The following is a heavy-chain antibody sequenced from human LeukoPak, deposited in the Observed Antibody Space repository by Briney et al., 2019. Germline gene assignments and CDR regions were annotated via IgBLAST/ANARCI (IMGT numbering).Heavy chain of an antibody. CDR2: IDWDDHK. CDR3: ARISVGTSCQGNY. CDR1: GFSLSTSGMW. D-gene: IGHD2-2*01. J-gene: IGHJ4*02. Sequence: SGXALVKPTPPLTLTCTFSGFSLSTSGMWVSWIRQPPVKALEGLARIDWDDHKYYRTSLKTRLTISKDTSKNQVLLTMTNMDPVDTATYYCARISVGTSCQGNYWGQGTLVTVSS. V-gene: IGHV2-70*11.